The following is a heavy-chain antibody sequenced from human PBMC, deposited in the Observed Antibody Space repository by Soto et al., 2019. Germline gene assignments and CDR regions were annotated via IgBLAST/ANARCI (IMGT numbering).Heavy chain of an antibody. CDR1: GGSISGYY. CDR3: VADYRYSFEI. D-gene: IGHD3-16*02. CDR2: MYNTGST. Sequence: LEIRSLTCTVSGGSISGYYWSWIRQPPGKGLEWIGYMYNTGSTVYNPSFKSRVTISVDTSKNQFSLKLNSVTVADTAVYYCVADYRYSFEIWGQGTSVTVSS. J-gene: IGHJ3*02. V-gene: IGHV4-59*01.